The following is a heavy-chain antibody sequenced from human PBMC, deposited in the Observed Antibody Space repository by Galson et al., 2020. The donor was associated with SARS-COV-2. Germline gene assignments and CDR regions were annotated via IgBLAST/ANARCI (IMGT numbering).Heavy chain of an antibody. V-gene: IGHV6-1*01. Sequence: SQTLSLTCAISGDSVSSNTAAWNWIRQYPSRGLDWLGRTYYRSKWYNDYAVSVKSRITINPDTSKNQFSLQLNSVTPEDTAVYYCAREMATSYYYYYYMDVWGKGTTVTVSS. J-gene: IGHJ6*03. CDR2: TYYRSKWYN. D-gene: IGHD5-12*01. CDR1: GDSVSSNTAA. CDR3: AREMATSYYYYYYMDV.